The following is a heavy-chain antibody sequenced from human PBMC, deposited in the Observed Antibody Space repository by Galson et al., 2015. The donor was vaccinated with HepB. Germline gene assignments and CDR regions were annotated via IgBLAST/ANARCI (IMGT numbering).Heavy chain of an antibody. CDR3: ARNPASYDYYNMDV. D-gene: IGHD6-25*01. CDR2: ISAGSTGS. CDR1: GFSFSSHS. V-gene: IGHV3-48*01. Sequence: SLRLSCAASGFSFSSHSMCWVRQAPGKGLEWVAYISAGSTGSYYGASVKGRFTISRDNAKNSVYLYMNSLRADDTAVYYCARNPASYDYYNMDVWGQGTTVTVSS. J-gene: IGHJ6*02.